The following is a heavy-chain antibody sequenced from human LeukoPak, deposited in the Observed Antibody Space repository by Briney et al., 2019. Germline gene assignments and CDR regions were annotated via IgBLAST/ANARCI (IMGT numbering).Heavy chain of an antibody. CDR1: GFTFSSYW. J-gene: IGHJ5*02. CDR3: ARVIGWFGELFDNWFDP. V-gene: IGHV3-21*01. CDR2: ISSSSSYI. Sequence: GGSLRLSCAASGFTFSSYWMSWVRQAPGKGLEWVSSISSSSSYIYYADSVKGRFTISRDNAKNSLYLQMNSLRAEDTAVYYCARVIGWFGELFDNWFDPWGQGTLVTVSS. D-gene: IGHD3-10*01.